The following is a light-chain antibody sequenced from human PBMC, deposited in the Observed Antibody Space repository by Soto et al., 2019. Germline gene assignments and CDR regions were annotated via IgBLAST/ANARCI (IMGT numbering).Light chain of an antibody. CDR3: QQYKDWPPIT. J-gene: IGKJ4*01. Sequence: ETVMTQSPATLSVSPGERATLSCRDSQSVNSRLAWYQQRPGQAPRLVIYDASTRATGIPPRFSGSGSGTDFTLTISSLQSEDFAIYFCQQYKDWPPITFGGGTKVEIK. CDR2: DAS. V-gene: IGKV3-15*01. CDR1: QSVNSR.